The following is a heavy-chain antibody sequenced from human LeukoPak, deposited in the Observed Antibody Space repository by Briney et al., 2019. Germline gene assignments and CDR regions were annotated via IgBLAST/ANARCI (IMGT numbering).Heavy chain of an antibody. CDR2: SGDSDGST. D-gene: IGHD2-15*01. CDR3: AKGGCRGTCNPLAY. CDR1: GFTFSGSG. V-gene: IGHV3-23*01. J-gene: IGHJ4*02. Sequence: GGSLRLSCAASGFTFSGSGMSWVRQAPGKGLEWISSSGDSDGSTYYANSLKGRFTISRDNSKNTLYLQMNNLRAEDTAVYYCAKGGCRGTCNPLAYWGQGTLVTVSS.